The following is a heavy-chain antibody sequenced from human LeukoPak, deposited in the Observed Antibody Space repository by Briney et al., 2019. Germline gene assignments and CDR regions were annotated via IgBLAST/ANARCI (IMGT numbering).Heavy chain of an antibody. D-gene: IGHD3-10*01. CDR3: ARGPRITMVRGVITFDY. CDR1: GGSFSGYY. Sequence: PSETLSLTCAVYGGSFSGYYWSWIRQPPRKGLEWIGEINHSGSTNYNPSLTSGVTISVDTSKNQFSLKLSSVTAADTAVYYCARGPRITMVRGVITFDYWGQGTLVTVSS. CDR2: INHSGST. J-gene: IGHJ4*02. V-gene: IGHV4-34*01.